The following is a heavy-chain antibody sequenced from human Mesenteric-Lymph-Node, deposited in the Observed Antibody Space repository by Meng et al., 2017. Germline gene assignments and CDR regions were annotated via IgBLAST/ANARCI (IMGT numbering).Heavy chain of an antibody. V-gene: IGHV4-34*09. D-gene: IGHD2-8*02. CDR3: ARRPTGIDY. CDR1: GGSLSGAY. Sequence: QVQLQESGPGLGKPSQTLSLTCAVNGGSLSGAYWNWIRQPPGKGLEWIGEIIHGGSPSYNPSLKSRVTISIDTSKNQLPLMLSSVTAADTAVYYCARRPTGIDYWGQGTLVTVSS. CDR2: IIHGGSP. J-gene: IGHJ4*02.